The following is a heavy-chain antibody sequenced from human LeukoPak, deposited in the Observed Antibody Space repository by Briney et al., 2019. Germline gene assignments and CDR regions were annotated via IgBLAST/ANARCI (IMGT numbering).Heavy chain of an antibody. D-gene: IGHD2-15*01. CDR1: GFTFSSYS. Sequence: GESLRLSCAASGFTFSSYSMNWVRQAPGKGLEWVSSISSSSSYIYYADSVKGRFTISRDNAKNSLYLQMNSLRAEDTAVYYCARLYCSGGSCYWWGNSFDGYFDYWGQGTLVTVSS. V-gene: IGHV3-21*01. CDR3: ARLYCSGGSCYWWGNSFDGYFDY. J-gene: IGHJ4*02. CDR2: ISSSSSYI.